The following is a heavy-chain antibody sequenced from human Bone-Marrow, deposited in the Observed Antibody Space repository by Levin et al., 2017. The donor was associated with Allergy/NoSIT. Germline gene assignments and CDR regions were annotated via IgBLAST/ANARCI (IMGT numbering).Heavy chain of an antibody. CDR3: AKDESNGYNNGDFDD. J-gene: IGHJ4*02. CDR1: GFTFNMYG. V-gene: IGHV3-30*18. Sequence: GESLKISCAASGFTFNMYGMHWVRQAPGKGLEWMGMISYDGTKKYYSDSVKGRFTFSRDNSKNTLYLQVNSLRAEDTAVYYCAKDESNGYNNGDFDDWGQGTLVTVSS. D-gene: IGHD6-19*01. CDR2: ISYDGTKK.